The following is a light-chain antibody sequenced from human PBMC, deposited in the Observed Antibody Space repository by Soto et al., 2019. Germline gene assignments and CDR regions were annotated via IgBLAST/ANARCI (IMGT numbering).Light chain of an antibody. CDR1: SSDVGGYNS. CDR3: SSYTSSSTLV. J-gene: IGLJ2*01. Sequence: QSAPTQPASVSGSPGQSITISCTGTSSDVGGYNSVSWYQQHPGKAPKLMIYDVGNRPSGVSHRFSGSKSGNTASLTISGLQAEDEADYYCSSYTSSSTLVFGGGTKLTVL. CDR2: DVG. V-gene: IGLV2-14*01.